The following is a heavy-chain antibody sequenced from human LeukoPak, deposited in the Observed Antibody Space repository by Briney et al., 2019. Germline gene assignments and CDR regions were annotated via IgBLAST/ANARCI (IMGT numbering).Heavy chain of an antibody. CDR1: GFTFGDYA. Sequence: GGSLRLSCTASGFTFGDYAMSWVRQAPGKGLEWVGFIRSKAYGGTTEYAASVKGRFTISRDDSKSIAYLQMNSLKTEDTAVYYCTRDNSWFGLLMDVWGKGTTVTVSS. V-gene: IGHV3-49*04. CDR2: IRSKAYGGTT. J-gene: IGHJ6*03. CDR3: TRDNSWFGLLMDV. D-gene: IGHD3-10*01.